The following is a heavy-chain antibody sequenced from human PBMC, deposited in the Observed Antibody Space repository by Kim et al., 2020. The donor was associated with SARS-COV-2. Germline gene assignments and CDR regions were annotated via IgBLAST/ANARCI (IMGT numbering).Heavy chain of an antibody. V-gene: IGHV1-69*13. Sequence: SVKVSCKASGGTFSSYAISWVRQAPGQGLEWMGGIIPIFGTANYAQKFQGRVTITADESTSTAYMELSSLRSEDTAVYYCARDDSGDRWSGWDYGMDVWGQGTTVTVSS. D-gene: IGHD3-3*01. CDR3: ARDDSGDRWSGWDYGMDV. CDR2: IIPIFGTA. J-gene: IGHJ6*02. CDR1: GGTFSSYA.